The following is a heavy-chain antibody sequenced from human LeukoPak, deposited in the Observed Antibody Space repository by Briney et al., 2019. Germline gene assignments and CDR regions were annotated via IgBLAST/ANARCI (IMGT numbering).Heavy chain of an antibody. V-gene: IGHV4-4*07. CDR3: ARAVGYYDSSGYYVTFDY. CDR1: GGSISSYY. CDR2: IYTSGST. Sequence: SETLSLTCTVSGGSISSYYWSWIRQPARKGLEWIGRIYTSGSTNYNPSLKSRVTISVDTSKNQFSLKLSSVTAADTAVYYCARAVGYYDSSGYYVTFDYWGQGTLVTVSS. D-gene: IGHD3-22*01. J-gene: IGHJ4*02.